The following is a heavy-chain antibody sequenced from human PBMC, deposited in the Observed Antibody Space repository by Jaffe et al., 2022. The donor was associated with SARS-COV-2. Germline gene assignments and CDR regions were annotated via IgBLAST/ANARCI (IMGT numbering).Heavy chain of an antibody. CDR2: IYYSGST. D-gene: IGHD2-2*01. CDR1: GGSISSGGYY. J-gene: IGHJ4*02. Sequence: QVQLQESGPGLVKPSQTLSLTCTVSGGSISSGGYYWSWIRQHPGKGLEWIGYIYYSGSTYYNPSLKSRVTISVDTSKNQFSLKLSSVTAADTAVYYCARERCSSTSCYLHYFDYWGQGTLVTVSS. V-gene: IGHV4-31*03. CDR3: ARERCSSTSCYLHYFDY.